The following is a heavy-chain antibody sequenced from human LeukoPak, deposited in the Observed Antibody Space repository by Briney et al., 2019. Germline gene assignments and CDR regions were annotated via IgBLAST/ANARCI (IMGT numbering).Heavy chain of an antibody. CDR2: IIYSGST. J-gene: IGHJ3*02. CDR1: GASISSSY. D-gene: IGHD3-9*01. V-gene: IGHV4-59*01. Sequence: KSSETLSLTCTVSGASISSSYWSWIRQPPGKGLEWIGYIIYSGSTNYNPSLKSRVTISVDTSKNHFSLKLSSVTAADTAVYYCARGYKGYYDILTGYYRSLDAFDIWGQGTMVTVSS. CDR3: ARGYKGYYDILTGYYRSLDAFDI.